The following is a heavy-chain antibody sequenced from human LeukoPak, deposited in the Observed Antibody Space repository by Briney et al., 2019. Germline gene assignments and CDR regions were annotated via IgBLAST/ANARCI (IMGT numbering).Heavy chain of an antibody. D-gene: IGHD2-15*01. Sequence: SETLSLTCTVSGGSISSSSYYWGWIRQPPGKGLEWIGRIFYSGSTYYNPSLKSRVTISGDTSKNQFSLKLSSVTAADTAVYYCARSGYRSGGSCLYYFDYWGQGTLVTVSS. CDR3: ARSGYRSGGSCLYYFDY. CDR2: IFYSGST. V-gene: IGHV4-39*01. J-gene: IGHJ4*02. CDR1: GGSISSSSYY.